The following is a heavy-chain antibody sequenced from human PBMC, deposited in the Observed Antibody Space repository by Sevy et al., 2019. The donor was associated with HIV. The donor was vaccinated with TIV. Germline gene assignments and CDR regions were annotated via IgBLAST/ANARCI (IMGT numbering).Heavy chain of an antibody. Sequence: SETLSLTCTVSGGPVTSDTYYWTWIRQPPGKGLEFIGYIYYNVRINYNPSLKSRVTISVDTSKNQFSLKLTSVTAADTAVYYCTRLGGLTDYGMDVWGQGTTVTVSS. CDR3: TRLGGLTDYGMDV. CDR1: GGPVTSDTYY. CDR2: IYYNVRI. D-gene: IGHD1-26*01. V-gene: IGHV4-61*01. J-gene: IGHJ6*02.